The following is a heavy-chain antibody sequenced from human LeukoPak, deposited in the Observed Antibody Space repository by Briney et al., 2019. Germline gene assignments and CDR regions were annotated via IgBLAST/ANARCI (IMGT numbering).Heavy chain of an antibody. D-gene: IGHD6-19*01. J-gene: IGHJ4*02. Sequence: GGSLRLSCAASGFTFSSYSMNWARQAPGKGLEWVSSISSSSSYIYYADSVKGRFTISRDNAKNSLYLQMNSLRAEDTAVYYCARDRDSSGLFDYWGQGTLVTVSS. CDR3: ARDRDSSGLFDY. CDR1: GFTFSSYS. V-gene: IGHV3-21*01. CDR2: ISSSSSYI.